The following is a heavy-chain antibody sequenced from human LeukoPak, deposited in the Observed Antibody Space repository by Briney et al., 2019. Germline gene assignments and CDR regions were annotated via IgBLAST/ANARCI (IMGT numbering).Heavy chain of an antibody. V-gene: IGHV1-2*02. CDR1: GYSFTGYY. D-gene: IGHD5-24*01. CDR2: INPNSGGT. J-gene: IGHJ5*02. CDR3: ARDRRRDGYTGWFDP. Sequence: ASVKVSCKASGYSFTGYYMHWVRQAPGQGLEWMGWINPNSGGTNYAQKFQGRVTMTRDSSISTAYMELSRLRSDDTAVYYCARDRRRDGYTGWFDPWRQGTLVTVSS.